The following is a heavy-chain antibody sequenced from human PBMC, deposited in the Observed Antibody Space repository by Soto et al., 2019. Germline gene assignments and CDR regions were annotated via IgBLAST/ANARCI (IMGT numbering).Heavy chain of an antibody. CDR2: ISYDGSNK. CDR3: AKDIAVAGYYYYGMDV. J-gene: IGHJ6*02. Sequence: QVQLVESGGGVVQPGRSLRLSCAASGFTFSSYGMHWVRQAPGKGLEWVAVISYDGSNKYYADSVKGLFTISRDNSKNTLYLQMNSLRAEDTAVYYCAKDIAVAGYYYYGMDVWGQGTTVTVSS. V-gene: IGHV3-30*18. CDR1: GFTFSSYG. D-gene: IGHD6-19*01.